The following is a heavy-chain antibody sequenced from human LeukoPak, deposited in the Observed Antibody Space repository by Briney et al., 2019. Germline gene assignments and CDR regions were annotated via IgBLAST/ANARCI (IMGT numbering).Heavy chain of an antibody. V-gene: IGHV4-31*03. J-gene: IGHJ4*02. CDR2: IYYSGST. CDR3: ARTSISSGYRPEFDY. Sequence: PSQTLSLTCTVSGGSISSGGYYWSWIRQHPGKGLEWLGYIYYSGSTYYNPSLKSRVTISVDTSKNQFSLKLSSVTAADTAVYYCARTSISSGYRPEFDYWGQGTLVTVSS. D-gene: IGHD3-22*01. CDR1: GGSISSGGYY.